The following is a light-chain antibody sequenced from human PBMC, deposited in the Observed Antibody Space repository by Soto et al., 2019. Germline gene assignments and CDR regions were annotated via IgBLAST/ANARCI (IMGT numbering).Light chain of an antibody. CDR3: QQLNSYLWT. J-gene: IGKJ1*01. V-gene: IGKV1-9*01. CDR2: AAS. Sequence: DIQLTQSPSFLSASVGDRVTITCRASQGISSYLAWYQQKPGKAPKLLIYAASTLQSGVPSRFSGSGDGTEFTLTISSLQPEDFATYSWQQLNSYLWTFGQGTKVEIK. CDR1: QGISSY.